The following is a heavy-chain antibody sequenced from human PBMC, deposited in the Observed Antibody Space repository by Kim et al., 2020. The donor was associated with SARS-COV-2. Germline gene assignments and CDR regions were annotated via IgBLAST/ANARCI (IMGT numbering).Heavy chain of an antibody. V-gene: IGHV1-18*01. CDR2: ISAYNGNT. CDR3: ARGGEYCGGDCSAPPYYYYGMDV. D-gene: IGHD2-21*02. CDR1: GYTFTSYG. J-gene: IGHJ6*02. Sequence: ASVKVSCKASGYTFTSYGISWVRQAPGQGLEWMGWISAYNGNTNYAQKLQGRVTMTTDTSTSTAYMELRSLRSDDTAVYYCARGGEYCGGDCSAPPYYYYGMDVWGQGTTVTVSS.